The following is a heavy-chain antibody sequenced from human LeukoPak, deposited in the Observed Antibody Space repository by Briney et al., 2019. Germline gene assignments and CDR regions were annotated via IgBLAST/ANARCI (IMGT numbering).Heavy chain of an antibody. CDR1: GGSFSGYY. V-gene: IGHV4-34*01. J-gene: IGHJ4*02. CDR2: INHSGST. Sequence: PSETLSLTCAVYGGSFSGYYWSWIRQPPGKGLEWIGEINHSGSTNYNPSLKSRVTISVDTSKNQFSLKLSSVTAADTAVYYCARDRYSSSWYLDYWGQGTLVTVSS. D-gene: IGHD6-13*01. CDR3: ARDRYSSSWYLDY.